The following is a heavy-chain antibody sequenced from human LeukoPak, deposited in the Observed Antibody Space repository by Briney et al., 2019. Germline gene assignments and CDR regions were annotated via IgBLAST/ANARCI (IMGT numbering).Heavy chain of an antibody. CDR1: GGSISSYY. V-gene: IGHV4-59*12. CDR2: IYYSGST. J-gene: IGHJ4*02. CDR3: ARGLGLDY. D-gene: IGHD3-16*01. Sequence: PSETLSLTCTVSGGSISSYYWSWIRQPPGKGLEWIGNIYYSGSTNYNPSLKSRVTISVDTSKNQFSLKLSSVTAADTAVYYCARGLGLDYWGQGTLVTVSS.